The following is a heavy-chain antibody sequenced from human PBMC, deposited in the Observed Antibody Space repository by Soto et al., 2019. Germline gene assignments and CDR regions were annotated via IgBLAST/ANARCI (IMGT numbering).Heavy chain of an antibody. J-gene: IGHJ4*02. CDR1: GYIFTSYG. D-gene: IGHD3-22*01. Sequence: QVQLVQSGAEVKKPGASVKVSCKASGYIFTSYGISWVRQAPGQGLEWMGWISAYNGNTNYAQKSQGRDTMTTVPPTSTAYMELRSLRSDDTAVYYCARHLGGGMIGDWGQGTLVTVSS. CDR2: ISAYNGNT. V-gene: IGHV1-18*01. CDR3: ARHLGGGMIGD.